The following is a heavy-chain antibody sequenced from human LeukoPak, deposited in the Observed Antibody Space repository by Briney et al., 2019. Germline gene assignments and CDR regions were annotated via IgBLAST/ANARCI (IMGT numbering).Heavy chain of an antibody. V-gene: IGHV4-34*01. CDR1: GFTFSSYA. CDR2: INHSGST. CDR3: ARGGRQGVRVIAYFDY. Sequence: PGGSLRLSCAASGFTFSSYAMSWVRQPPGKGLEWIGEINHSGSTNYNPSLKSRVTISVDTSKNQFSLKLSSVTAADTAVYYCARGGRQGVRVIAYFDYWGQGTLVTVPS. J-gene: IGHJ4*02. D-gene: IGHD3-10*01.